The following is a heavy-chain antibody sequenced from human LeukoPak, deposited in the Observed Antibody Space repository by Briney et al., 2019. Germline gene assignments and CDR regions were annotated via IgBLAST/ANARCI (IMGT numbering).Heavy chain of an antibody. D-gene: IGHD6-13*01. Sequence: GGSLRLSCAASGFTFSVYDMNWVRQAPGKGLEWVSAISYSGGTTYYGDSVKGRFTISRDNSKNTVYLQMNSLRAEDTAVYYCARGAAAGFDYWGQGTLVTVSS. CDR2: ISYSGGTT. J-gene: IGHJ4*02. CDR3: ARGAAAGFDY. CDR1: GFTFSVYD. V-gene: IGHV3-23*01.